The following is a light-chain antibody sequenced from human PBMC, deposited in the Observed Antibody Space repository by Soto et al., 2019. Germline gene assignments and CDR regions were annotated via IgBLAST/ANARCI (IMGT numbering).Light chain of an antibody. V-gene: IGKV3-15*01. CDR3: QQFDNWPRT. J-gene: IGKJ1*01. CDR1: QSISSN. Sequence: EIVMTQSPATLSVSPGERATLSCRASQSISSNLVWYQQKPGQAPSLLIYSASTRATGIPARFSGSGSGTEFTLTISNLQSEDFGFYYCQQFDNWPRTFGQGTKVEIK. CDR2: SAS.